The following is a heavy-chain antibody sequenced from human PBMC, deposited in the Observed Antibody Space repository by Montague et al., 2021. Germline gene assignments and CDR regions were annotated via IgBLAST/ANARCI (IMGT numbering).Heavy chain of an antibody. CDR3: ARRLGIRAPFDY. Sequence: SDTLSLTRTVTGGSISEFYWSWIRQYPEKGLEWIGYIYDSGTTNYNPSLKSRVTISADTSMNQFSLNLRSVTAADTAVYFCARRLGIRAPFDYWGQGTLVTVSS. D-gene: IGHD7-27*01. J-gene: IGHJ4*02. CDR2: IYDSGTT. V-gene: IGHV4-59*08. CDR1: GGSISEFY.